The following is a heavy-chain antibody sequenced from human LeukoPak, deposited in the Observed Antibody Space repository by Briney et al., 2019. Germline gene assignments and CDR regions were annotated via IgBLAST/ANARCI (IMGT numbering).Heavy chain of an antibody. CDR3: ARVPTVTRIFDY. Sequence: ASVKVSCKASGYTFAGYYIHWVRQAPGQGLEWMGWINPISGGTNYAQRFQGRVTMTRDTSISTAYMEMNRLRSDDTAVYGCARVPTVTRIFDYWGQGTPVTVSS. J-gene: IGHJ4*02. CDR1: GYTFAGYY. CDR2: INPISGGT. V-gene: IGHV1-2*02. D-gene: IGHD4-17*01.